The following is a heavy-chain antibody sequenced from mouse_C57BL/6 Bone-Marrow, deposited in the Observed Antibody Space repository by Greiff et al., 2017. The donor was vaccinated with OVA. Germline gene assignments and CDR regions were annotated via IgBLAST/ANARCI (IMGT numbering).Heavy chain of an antibody. J-gene: IGHJ1*03. D-gene: IGHD1-1*01. Sequence: EVQLQESGGGLVQPKGSLKLSCAASGFSFNTYAMNWVRQAPGKGLEWVARIRSKSNNYATYYADSVKDRFTISRDDSESMLYLQMNNLKTEDTAMYYCVRQNYYYGSSWDFDVWGTGTTVTVSS. CDR3: VRQNYYYGSSWDFDV. V-gene: IGHV10-1*01. CDR1: GFSFNTYA. CDR2: IRSKSNNYAT.